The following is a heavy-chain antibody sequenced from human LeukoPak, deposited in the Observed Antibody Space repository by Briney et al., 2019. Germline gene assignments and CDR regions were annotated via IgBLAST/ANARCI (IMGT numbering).Heavy chain of an antibody. Sequence: PGGSLRPSCAASGFTVSSNYMSWVRQAPGKGLEWVSVIYSGGSIYYADSVKGRFTISRDNSKNTLYLRMNSLRAEDTAVYYCTRVDSSGYYDYWGQGTLVTVSS. CDR1: GFTVSSNY. V-gene: IGHV3-53*01. CDR3: TRVDSSGYYDY. CDR2: IYSGGSI. J-gene: IGHJ4*02. D-gene: IGHD3-22*01.